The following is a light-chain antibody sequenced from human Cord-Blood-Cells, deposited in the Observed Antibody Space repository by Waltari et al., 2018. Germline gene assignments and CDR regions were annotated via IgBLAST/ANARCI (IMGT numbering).Light chain of an antibody. CDR3: SSYTSSSTPVV. CDR2: DVS. CDR1: SSDAGGYNY. V-gene: IGLV2-14*01. Sequence: QSALTQPASVSGSPGQSITLSRTGTSSDAGGYNYVSGYQQHPGKAPKLMIYDVSNRPSGVSNRFSGSKSGNTASLTISGLQAEDEADYYCSSYTSSSTPVVFGGGTKLTVL. J-gene: IGLJ2*01.